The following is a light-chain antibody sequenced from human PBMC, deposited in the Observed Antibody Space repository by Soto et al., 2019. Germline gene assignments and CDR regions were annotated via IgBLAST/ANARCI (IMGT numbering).Light chain of an antibody. CDR1: NIESKS. Sequence: SYELTQPPSVSVAPGQTARITCGGNNIESKSVHWYQQRPGQAPVLVLYDDGNRPSGIPERLSGSNSGSTATLTISSVEASEEADYFCQVWDISSDQYLFGPGTRSPS. CDR2: DDG. CDR3: QVWDISSDQYL. V-gene: IGLV3-21*02. J-gene: IGLJ1*01.